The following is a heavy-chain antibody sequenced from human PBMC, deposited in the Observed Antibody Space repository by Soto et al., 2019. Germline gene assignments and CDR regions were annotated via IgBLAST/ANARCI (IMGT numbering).Heavy chain of an antibody. V-gene: IGHV2-70*01. CDR1: GFSLTTSGMS. J-gene: IGHJ4*02. D-gene: IGHD3-9*01. CDR2: IDGNEHK. Sequence: SGPTLVNPTQTLTLTCTFSGFSLTTSGMSVTWIRQSPGKALQWLALIDGNEHKYYKSSLRTRLTLSTDTSKNHVVLTITNMALLDTPSSFCARLLNGGTSDWIHIDCWGPGPLVTVSS. CDR3: ARLLNGGTSDWIHIDC.